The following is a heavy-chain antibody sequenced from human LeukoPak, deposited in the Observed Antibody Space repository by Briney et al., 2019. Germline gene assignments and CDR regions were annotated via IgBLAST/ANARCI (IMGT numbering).Heavy chain of an antibody. D-gene: IGHD3-10*01. CDR2: ISSSGSTI. CDR3: ARDLYYYGSGRHPSFDY. J-gene: IGHJ4*02. CDR1: GFTFSDYY. Sequence: GGALRLSCAASGFTFSDYYMSWIRQAPGKGLEWVSYISSSGSTIYYADSVKGRFTISRDNAKNSLYLQMNSLRAEDTAVYYCARDLYYYGSGRHPSFDYWGQGTLVTVSS. V-gene: IGHV3-11*04.